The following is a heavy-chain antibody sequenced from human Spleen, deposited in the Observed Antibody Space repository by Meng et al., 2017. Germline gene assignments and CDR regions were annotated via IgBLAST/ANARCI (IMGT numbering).Heavy chain of an antibody. CDR3: ARNVYLVGASSDY. J-gene: IGHJ4*02. CDR1: GDSITSSSYY. D-gene: IGHD1-26*01. V-gene: IGHV4-39*07. Sequence: GSLRLSCTVSGDSITSSSYYWGWIRQPPGKGLEWIGSIYHSGSTYYNPSLKSRVTISVDTSKNQFSLNLRSVTDADTAVYYCARNVYLVGASSDYWGQGTLVTVSS. CDR2: IYHSGST.